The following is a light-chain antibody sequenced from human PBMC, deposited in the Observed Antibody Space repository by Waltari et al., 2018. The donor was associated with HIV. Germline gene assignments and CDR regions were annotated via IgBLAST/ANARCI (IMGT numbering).Light chain of an antibody. CDR2: YDS. Sequence: SYVVSQPPSVSVAPGKTAAIPCAGNNIGSKTVHWYQQKPGQAPVLVIYYDSDRPSGIPERFSDSSSGNTATLTISRVEAGDEADYYCQVWDSSTDHVRVGGGTKLTVL. CDR3: QVWDSSTDHVR. V-gene: IGLV3-21*04. CDR1: NIGSKT. J-gene: IGLJ2*01.